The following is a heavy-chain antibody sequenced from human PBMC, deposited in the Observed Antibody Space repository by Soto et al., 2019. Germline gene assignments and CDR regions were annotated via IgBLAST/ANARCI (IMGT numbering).Heavy chain of an antibody. V-gene: IGHV3-23*01. Sequence: GGSLRLSCSASVFTFSTYTMTWVRQAPGKGLEWVSSVGGSGDGTYYADSVKGRFTISRDNAKNTLYLQMNALRVEDTGVYYCTRGPRPTSTGTGAFWGQGPRGTVSS. CDR1: VFTFSTYT. CDR2: VGGSGDGT. J-gene: IGHJ4*02. D-gene: IGHD1-1*01. CDR3: TRGPRPTSTGTGAF.